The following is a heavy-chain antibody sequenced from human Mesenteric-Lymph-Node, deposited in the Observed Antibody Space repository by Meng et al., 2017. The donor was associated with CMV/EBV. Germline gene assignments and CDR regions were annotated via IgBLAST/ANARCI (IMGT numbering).Heavy chain of an antibody. CDR1: GGSFSGYY. CDR3: AKDYLRGYPVVGFDY. J-gene: IGHJ4*02. Sequence: SETLSLTCAVYGGSFSGYYWSWIRQPPGKGLEWIGEINHSGSTNYNPSLKSRVTISVDTSKNQFSLKLSSVTAADTAVYYCAKDYLRGYPVVGFDYWGQGTLVTVSS. D-gene: IGHD3-10*02. V-gene: IGHV4-34*01. CDR2: INHSGST.